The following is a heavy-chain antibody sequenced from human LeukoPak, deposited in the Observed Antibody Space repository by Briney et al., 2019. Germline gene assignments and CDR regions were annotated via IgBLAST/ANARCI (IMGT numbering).Heavy chain of an antibody. CDR2: IYTSGST. V-gene: IGHV4-4*07. CDR3: AREYADYDSSGYHFDY. D-gene: IGHD3-22*01. CDR1: GDSISNYY. Sequence: SETLSLTCTVSGDSISNYYWNWIRQPAGKGLEWIGRIYTSGSTNYNPSLKSRVTMSVDTSKNQFSLKLSSVTAADTAVYYCAREYADYDSSGYHFDYWGQGTLVTVSS. J-gene: IGHJ4*02.